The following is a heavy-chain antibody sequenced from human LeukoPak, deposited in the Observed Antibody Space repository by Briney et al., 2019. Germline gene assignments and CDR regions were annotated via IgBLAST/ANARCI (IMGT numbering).Heavy chain of an antibody. CDR3: AKDSGSPEYYFDY. J-gene: IGHJ4*02. CDR2: ISGSGGST. CDR1: GVTFSSYA. D-gene: IGHD1-26*01. Sequence: GGSLRLSCAASGVTFSSYAMSWVRQAPGKGLEWVSAISGSGGSTYYADSVKGRFTISRDNSKNTLYLQMNSLRAEDTAVYYCAKDSGSPEYYFDYWGQGTLVTVSS. V-gene: IGHV3-23*01.